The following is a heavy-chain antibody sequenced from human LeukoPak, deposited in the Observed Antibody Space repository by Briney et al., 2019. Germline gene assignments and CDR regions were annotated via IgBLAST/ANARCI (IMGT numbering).Heavy chain of an antibody. D-gene: IGHD3-9*01. Sequence: PSETLSFTCTVSGGSISSSSYYWGWIRQPPGKGLEWIGSIYYSGSTYYNPSLKSRVTISVDTSKNQFSLKLSSVTAADTAVYYCAREAEYYDILTGCSWGQGTLVTVSS. CDR2: IYYSGST. V-gene: IGHV4-39*07. CDR3: AREAEYYDILTGCS. J-gene: IGHJ4*02. CDR1: GGSISSSSYY.